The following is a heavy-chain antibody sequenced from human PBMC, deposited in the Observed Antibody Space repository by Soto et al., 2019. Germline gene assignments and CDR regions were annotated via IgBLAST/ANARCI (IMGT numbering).Heavy chain of an antibody. CDR3: ARGYSGYDYSYYYDSSGFQYYFDY. CDR1: GYSFPSQW. J-gene: IGHJ4*02. D-gene: IGHD3-22*01. CDR2: SDPSDSQT. Sequence: GESLKLSCKGSGYSFPSQWIGWGRQTPVKGLEWIRISDPSDSQTYYSPSFRGHVTISATKSITTVFLQWSSLRASDTAVYYCARGYSGYDYSYYYDSSGFQYYFDYWGQGTLVTVSS. V-gene: IGHV5-10-1*01.